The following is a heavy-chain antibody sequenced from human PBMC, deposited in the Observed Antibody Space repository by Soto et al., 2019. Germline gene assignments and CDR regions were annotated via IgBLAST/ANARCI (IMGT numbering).Heavy chain of an antibody. J-gene: IGHJ6*02. D-gene: IGHD5-18*01. V-gene: IGHV3-30*18. CDR3: AKEVGASDTAVLGFFYYGVDV. CDR1: GFAFSSYG. CDR2: ISHDGSIY. Sequence: PGGSLRLSCAASGFAFSSYGIHWARQAPGKGLEWVAVISHDGSIYSYADSVAGRLDISRDNSKSMVYVDMISLRPDDTAVYYCAKEVGASDTAVLGFFYYGVDVWGQGTTVTVSS.